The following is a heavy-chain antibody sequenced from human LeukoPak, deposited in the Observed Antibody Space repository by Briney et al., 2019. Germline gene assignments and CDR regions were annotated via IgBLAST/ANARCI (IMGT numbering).Heavy chain of an antibody. Sequence: SCKASGYTFTGYYMHWVRQAPGKGLEWVAFIRYDGSNKYYADSVKGRFTISRDNSKNTLYLQMNSLRAEDTAVYYCAKRGGGWAPGTRVRYYYYYMDVWGKGTTVTVSS. CDR2: IRYDGSNK. CDR1: GYTFTGYY. V-gene: IGHV3-30*02. J-gene: IGHJ6*03. D-gene: IGHD1-7*01. CDR3: AKRGGGWAPGTRVRYYYYYMDV.